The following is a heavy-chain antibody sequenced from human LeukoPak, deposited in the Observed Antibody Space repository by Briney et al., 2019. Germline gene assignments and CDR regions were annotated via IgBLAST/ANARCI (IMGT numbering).Heavy chain of an antibody. Sequence: GGSLRLSCSASGFTFSSYTIHWVRQAPGKGLEYVSAISGNGGKTYYADSVKGRFTISRDNSKNTLYLQMNSLRAEDTAVYYCAKLGGVGATDYWGQGTLVTVSS. V-gene: IGHV3-64*04. CDR2: ISGNGGKT. J-gene: IGHJ4*02. D-gene: IGHD1-26*01. CDR1: GFTFSSYT. CDR3: AKLGGVGATDY.